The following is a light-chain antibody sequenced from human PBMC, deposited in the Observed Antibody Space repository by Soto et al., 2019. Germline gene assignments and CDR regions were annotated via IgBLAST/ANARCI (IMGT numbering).Light chain of an antibody. J-gene: IGLJ1*01. Sequence: QSALTQPASVSGSPGQSITISCTGTSSDVGAYNYVSWYRHHPGKAPKLMISEVTNRPSGVSNRFSGSKSGNTASLTISGLQAEDEADYYCTSYTSSSTPYVFGTGTKLTVL. CDR2: EVT. CDR1: SSDVGAYNY. V-gene: IGLV2-14*01. CDR3: TSYTSSSTPYV.